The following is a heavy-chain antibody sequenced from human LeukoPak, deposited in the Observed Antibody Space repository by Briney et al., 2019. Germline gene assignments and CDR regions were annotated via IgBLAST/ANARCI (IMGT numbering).Heavy chain of an antibody. Sequence: SVKVSCKASGGTFSSYAISWVRQAPGQGLEWMGGIIPIFGTANYAQKFQGRVTITADESTTTAYMELSSLRSEDTAVYYCARGNGRITIFGEWLLVAFDIWGQGTMVTVSS. V-gene: IGHV1-69*01. J-gene: IGHJ3*02. CDR1: GGTFSSYA. CDR2: IIPIFGTA. D-gene: IGHD3-3*01. CDR3: ARGNGRITIFGEWLLVAFDI.